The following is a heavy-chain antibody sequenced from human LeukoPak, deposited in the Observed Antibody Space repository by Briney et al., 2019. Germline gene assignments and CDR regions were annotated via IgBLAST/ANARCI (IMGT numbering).Heavy chain of an antibody. V-gene: IGHV3-23*01. CDR3: AKDPIAVAGTNY. D-gene: IGHD6-19*01. CDR2: ISGSGGST. CDR1: GFTFRSYG. Sequence: GGSLRLSCAASGFTFRSYGMSWVRQAPGKGLEWVSAISGSGGSTYYADSVKGRFTISRDNSKNTLYLQMNSLRAEDTAVYYCAKDPIAVAGTNYWGQGTLVTVSS. J-gene: IGHJ4*02.